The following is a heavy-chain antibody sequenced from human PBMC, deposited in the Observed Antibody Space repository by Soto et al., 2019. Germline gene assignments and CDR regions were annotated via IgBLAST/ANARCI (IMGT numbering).Heavy chain of an antibody. Sequence: ASVKVSCKVSGYTLTELSMHWVRQAPGKGLEWMGGFDPEDGETIYAQKFQGRVTMTEDTSTDTAYMELSSLRSEDTAVYYCATSPADRGWFSYFDYWGQGTLVTVSS. CDR2: FDPEDGET. D-gene: IGHD3-10*01. CDR3: ATSPADRGWFSYFDY. V-gene: IGHV1-24*01. J-gene: IGHJ4*02. CDR1: GYTLTELS.